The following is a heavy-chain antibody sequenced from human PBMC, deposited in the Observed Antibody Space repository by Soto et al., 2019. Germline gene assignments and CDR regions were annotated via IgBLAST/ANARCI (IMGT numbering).Heavy chain of an antibody. CDR2: IKSKTDGGTT. J-gene: IGHJ4*02. CDR3: TTVVGTYYYGSGSYWPFDY. CDR1: GFTFSNAW. D-gene: IGHD3-10*01. V-gene: IGHV3-15*01. Sequence: EVQLVESGGGLVKPGGSLRLSCAASGFTFSNAWMSWVRQAPGKGLEWVGRIKSKTDGGTTDYAAPVKGRFTISRDDSKNTLCLQMNSLKTEDTAVYYCTTVVGTYYYGSGSYWPFDYWGQGTLVTVSS.